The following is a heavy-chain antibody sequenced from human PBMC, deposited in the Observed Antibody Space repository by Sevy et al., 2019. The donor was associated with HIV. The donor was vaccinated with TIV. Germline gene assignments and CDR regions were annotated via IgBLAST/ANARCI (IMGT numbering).Heavy chain of an antibody. Sequence: ASVKVSCKASGYTFTSYGISWVRQAPGQGHEWMGWISAYNGNTNYAQKLQGRVTMTTDTSTSTAYMELRSLRSDDTAVYYCARESSGWYGLGNWFDPWGQGTLVTVSS. CDR1: GYTFTSYG. D-gene: IGHD6-19*01. CDR2: ISAYNGNT. V-gene: IGHV1-18*01. CDR3: ARESSGWYGLGNWFDP. J-gene: IGHJ5*02.